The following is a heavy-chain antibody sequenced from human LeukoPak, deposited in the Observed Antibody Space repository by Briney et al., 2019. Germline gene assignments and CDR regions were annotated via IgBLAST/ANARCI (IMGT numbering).Heavy chain of an antibody. CDR3: VRGAVWFFGRQSSYYYDH. CDR2: ITGSGDTT. CDR1: GFTFSSDG. Sequence: GGSLRLSCAASGFTFSSDGMSWVRQAPGKGLEWVSSITGSGDTTYYADSVKGRFIISRDNSNNILYLQMDSLRAEDTATYYCVRGAVWFFGRQSSYYYDHWGQGTLVTVSS. J-gene: IGHJ4*02. D-gene: IGHD3-3*01. V-gene: IGHV3-23*01.